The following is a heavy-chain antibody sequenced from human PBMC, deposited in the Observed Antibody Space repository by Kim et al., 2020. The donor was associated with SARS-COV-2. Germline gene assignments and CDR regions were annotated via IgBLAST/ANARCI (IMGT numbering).Heavy chain of an antibody. CDR2: ISDNGGGT. D-gene: IGHD6-19*01. CDR1: GFTFSSYA. J-gene: IGHJ4*02. V-gene: IGHV3-23*01. CDR3: AKVTWGGLDDY. Sequence: GGSLRLSCAASGFTFSSYAMSWVRQAPGKGLEWVSAISDNGGGTYYADSVKGRFTISRDNSKNTLYLQMNSLRAEDTAVYYCAKVTWGGLDDYWGQGTLVTVSS.